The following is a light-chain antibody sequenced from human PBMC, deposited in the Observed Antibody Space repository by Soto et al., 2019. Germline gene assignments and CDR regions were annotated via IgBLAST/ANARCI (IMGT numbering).Light chain of an antibody. CDR3: QSYDSSLSGYV. Sequence: QAVVTQPPSVSGAPGQRVTISCTGSSSNIGAGFDVHWYQQLPGTAPKLLIYGNVDRPSGVPDRFSGSKSGTSASLAITGLRAEDEADYYCQSYDSSLSGYVFGTGTKLTVL. CDR1: SSNIGAGFD. CDR2: GNV. V-gene: IGLV1-40*01. J-gene: IGLJ1*01.